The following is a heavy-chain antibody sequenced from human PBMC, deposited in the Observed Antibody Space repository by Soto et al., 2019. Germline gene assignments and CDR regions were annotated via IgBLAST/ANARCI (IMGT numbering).Heavy chain of an antibody. J-gene: IGHJ4*02. CDR3: ARDPALGGPFDY. CDR1: GYTFTSYG. Sequence: GASVKVSYKASGYTFTSYGISRVRQAPGQGLEWMGWINAHNGNTKYAQKVQGRVTMTTDTSTSTAYMELRSLRSDDTAVYYCARDPALGGPFDYWGQGTLVTVSS. D-gene: IGHD3-16*01. CDR2: INAHNGNT. V-gene: IGHV1-18*01.